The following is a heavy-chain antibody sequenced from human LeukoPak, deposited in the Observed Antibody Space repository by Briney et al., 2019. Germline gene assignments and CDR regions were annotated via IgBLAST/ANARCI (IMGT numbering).Heavy chain of an antibody. CDR1: GFTFSNAW. D-gene: IGHD3-10*01. CDR2: IKSKTDGGTT. CDR3: TTVRITMVRGVINPSDYYYYMDV. Sequence: GGSLRLSCAASGFTFSNAWMSWVRQAPGKGLEWVGRIKSKTDGGTTDYAAPVKGRFTISRDDSKNTLYLQMNSLKTEDTAVYYCTTVRITMVRGVINPSDYYYYMDVWGKGTTVTVSS. J-gene: IGHJ6*03. V-gene: IGHV3-15*01.